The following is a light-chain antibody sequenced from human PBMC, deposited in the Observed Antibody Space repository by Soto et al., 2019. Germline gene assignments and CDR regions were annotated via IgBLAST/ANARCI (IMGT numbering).Light chain of an antibody. V-gene: IGKV1D-12*01. Sequence: DIQVTQSPSSVYASVGDRVTITCRAIQDIAGYLAWYTNKTGRNTEILIHGASRLQSGVTARLSGSGSGKNVTLSIQRLKTEEVATYYCQKAYSFPITFGQGTRLEIK. J-gene: IGKJ5*01. CDR1: QDIAGY. CDR2: GAS. CDR3: QKAYSFPIT.